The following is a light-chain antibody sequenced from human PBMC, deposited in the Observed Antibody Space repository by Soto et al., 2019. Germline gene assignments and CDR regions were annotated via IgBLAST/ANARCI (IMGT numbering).Light chain of an antibody. CDR2: DVS. CDR1: SSDVGGYNY. Sequence: QSALTQPRSVSGSPGQSVTISCTGTSSDVGGYNYVSWYQQHPGKAPKLMIYDVSKWPSGVPDRFSGSKSGNTASLTISGLQAEDEVDYYCCSYAGNSLWVFGGGTKVTVL. CDR3: CSYAGNSLWV. V-gene: IGLV2-11*01. J-gene: IGLJ3*02.